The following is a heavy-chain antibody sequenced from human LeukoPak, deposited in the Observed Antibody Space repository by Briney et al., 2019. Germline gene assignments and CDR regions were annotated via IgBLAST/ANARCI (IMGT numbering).Heavy chain of an antibody. CDR1: GFTFSSYS. Sequence: PGGSLRLSCAASGFTFSSYSMNWVRQAPGKGLEWVSAIYPSSTYIYYADSVKGRFTISRDNAKNSLYLQMNSLRAEDTAVYYCARAPRGCSGGSCYSADYWGQGTLVTVSS. CDR3: ARAPRGCSGGSCYSADY. J-gene: IGHJ4*02. D-gene: IGHD2-15*01. V-gene: IGHV3-21*01. CDR2: IYPSSTYI.